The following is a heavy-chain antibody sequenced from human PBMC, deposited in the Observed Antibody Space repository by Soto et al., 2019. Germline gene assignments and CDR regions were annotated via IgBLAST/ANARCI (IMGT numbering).Heavy chain of an antibody. CDR2: ISYDGSNK. J-gene: IGHJ6*03. CDR3: AKDLGSGGSGYYYMDV. Sequence: GGSLRLSCAASGFTFSSYGMHWVRQAPGKGLEWVAVISYDGSNKYYADSVKGRFTISRDNSKNTLYLQMNSLRAEDTAVYYCAKDLGSGGSGYYYMDVWGKGTTVTVSS. V-gene: IGHV3-30*18. CDR1: GFTFSSYG. D-gene: IGHD2-15*01.